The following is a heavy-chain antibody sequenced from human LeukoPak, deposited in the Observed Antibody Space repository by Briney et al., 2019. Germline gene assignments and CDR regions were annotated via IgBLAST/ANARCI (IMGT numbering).Heavy chain of an antibody. CDR3: ARTYYDSGSLIEN. V-gene: IGHV3-23*01. CDR2: VSASGGTT. Sequence: PGGPLSFSCAASGFTFSSYAFTWFRQAPGKGLEWVSAVSASGGTTYYADSVKGRFTISRDNSKNTLYLQMNSLRAEDTAVYYCARTYYDSGSLIENWGQGTLVTVSS. CDR1: GFTFSSYA. D-gene: IGHD3-10*01. J-gene: IGHJ4*02.